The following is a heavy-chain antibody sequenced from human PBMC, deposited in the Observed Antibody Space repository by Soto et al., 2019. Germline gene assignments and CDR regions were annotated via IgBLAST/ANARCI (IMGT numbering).Heavy chain of an antibody. CDR1: GGSVITENYY. J-gene: IGHJ4*02. CDR3: AREVVPAAQFDS. D-gene: IGHD2-21*02. Sequence: PSDTLSLTCTVSGGSVITENYYWSWIRQTPGKGLEWIGYTHHSGSTIYNPSLKSRVTISIDTSKNQFSLRLTSVTPADTALYYCAREVVPAAQFDSWGQGTPVTVSS. CDR2: THHSGST. V-gene: IGHV4-61*01.